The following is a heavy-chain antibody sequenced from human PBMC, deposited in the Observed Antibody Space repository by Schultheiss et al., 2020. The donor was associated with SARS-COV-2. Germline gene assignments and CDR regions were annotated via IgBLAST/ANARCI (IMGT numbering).Heavy chain of an antibody. CDR1: GGSISSYY. V-gene: IGHV4-59*08. Sequence: SETLSLTCTVSGGSISSYYWSWIRQHPGKGLESIGYIYHSGGTYYNPSLKSRVTISVDTSKNQFSLRLRSVTAADTAVYYCVRQPAIWGQGTLVTVSS. D-gene: IGHD1-14*01. CDR2: IYHSGGT. CDR3: VRQPAI. J-gene: IGHJ4*02.